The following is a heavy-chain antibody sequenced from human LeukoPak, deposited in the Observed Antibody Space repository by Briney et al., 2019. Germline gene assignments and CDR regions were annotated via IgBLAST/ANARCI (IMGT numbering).Heavy chain of an antibody. CDR3: AKNADRGAYCRGGSCSPYYYYYTDV. CDR1: GTTFSSYD. D-gene: IGHD2-15*01. CDR2: ISHTGGSP. Sequence: GGSLRLSCAASGTTFSSYDMSWIRQAPGKGLEWVSSISHTGGSPYYADSVEGRFTVYRDNSENTLYLQMNSLTVDDTAIYYCAKNADRGAYCRGGSCSPYYYYYTDVWGTGTTVTISS. J-gene: IGHJ6*03. V-gene: IGHV3-23*01.